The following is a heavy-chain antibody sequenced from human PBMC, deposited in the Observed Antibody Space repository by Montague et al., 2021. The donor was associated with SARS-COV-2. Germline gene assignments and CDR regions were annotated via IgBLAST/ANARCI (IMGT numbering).Heavy chain of an antibody. J-gene: IGHJ4*02. Sequence: SETLSLTCAVYGGSFSDYFWTWIRQPPGKGLEWIGEINHRGTSNHNPSLKSRVSISVDTSKNQFSLYLCSVTAADTAVYYCARGRQHFNMIVVVMTGGEYYFDYWGQGTLVTVSS. CDR2: INHRGTS. V-gene: IGHV4-34*01. CDR1: GGSFSDYF. CDR3: ARGRQHFNMIVVVMTGGEYYFDY. D-gene: IGHD3-22*01.